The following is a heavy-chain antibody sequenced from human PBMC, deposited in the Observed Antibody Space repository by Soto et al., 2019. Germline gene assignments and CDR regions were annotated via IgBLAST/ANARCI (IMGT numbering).Heavy chain of an antibody. CDR1: GFTFSSYA. V-gene: IGHV3-23*01. CDR3: AKVIAAAGTGYWFDP. J-gene: IGHJ5*02. Sequence: VPLLESGGGLVQPGGSLRLSCAASGFTFSSYAMSWVRQAPGKGLEWVSAISGSGGSTYYADSVKGRFTISRDNSKNTLYLQMNSLRAEDTAGYYCAKVIAAAGTGYWFDPWGQGTLVTVSS. CDR2: ISGSGGST. D-gene: IGHD6-13*01.